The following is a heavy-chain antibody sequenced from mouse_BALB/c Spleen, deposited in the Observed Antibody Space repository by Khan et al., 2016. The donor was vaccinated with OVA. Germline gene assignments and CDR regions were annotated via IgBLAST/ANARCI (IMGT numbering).Heavy chain of an antibody. CDR3: ARSGGNFHWYFDV. J-gene: IGHJ1*01. D-gene: IGHD2-1*01. CDR2: ISSGSSTI. CDR1: GFTFSSFG. V-gene: IGHV5-17*02. Sequence: DVHLVESGGGLVQPGGSRKLSCVVSGFTFSSFGMNWVRQAPKKGLEWVAYISSGSSTIYYVDTVKSRFTISRDNPKNTLFLQMTSLRSEDTAMYCCARSGGNFHWYFDVWGAGTSVTVSS.